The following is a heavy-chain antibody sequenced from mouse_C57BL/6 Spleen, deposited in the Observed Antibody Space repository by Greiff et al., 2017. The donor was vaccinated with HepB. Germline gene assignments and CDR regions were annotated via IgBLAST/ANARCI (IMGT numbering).Heavy chain of an antibody. CDR3: ARTARIKY. V-gene: IGHV3-2*02. CDR2: ISYSGST. Sequence: EVHLVESGPGLVKPSQSLSLTCTVTGYSITSGYGWNWIRQFPGNKLEWMCYISYSGSTNYNPSLKSRIAITRDTYKNQFFLQLNSVTTEDTATYYCARTARIKYWGQGTTLTVSS. J-gene: IGHJ2*01. CDR1: GYSITSGYG. D-gene: IGHD1-2*01.